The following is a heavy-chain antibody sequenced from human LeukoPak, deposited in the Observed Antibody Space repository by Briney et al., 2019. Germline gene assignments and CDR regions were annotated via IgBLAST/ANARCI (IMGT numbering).Heavy chain of an antibody. V-gene: IGHV1-8*02. CDR3: ARGWYPSGREVTHSQYYYMDV. CDR1: GYTFSHFD. J-gene: IGHJ6*03. CDR2: MNTSSGST. Sequence: ASVKVSCKTSGYTFSHFDINWVRQATGQGLEWMGWMNTSSGSTGYAQKFQGRITMTRNTSISTAFMELSSLRSEDTAVYYCARGWYPSGREVTHSQYYYMDVWGKGSTITVSS. D-gene: IGHD6-13*01.